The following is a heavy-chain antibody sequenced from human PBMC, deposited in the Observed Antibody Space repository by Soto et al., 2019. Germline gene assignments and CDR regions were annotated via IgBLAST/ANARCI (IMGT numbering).Heavy chain of an antibody. CDR2: IIPIFGTA. J-gene: IGHJ6*02. CDR3: AIGYYDSSGYSDDYYYGMDV. V-gene: IGHV1-69*01. D-gene: IGHD3-22*01. Sequence: QVQLVQSGAEVQKPGSSVKVSCKASGGTFSSYAISWVRQAPGQGLEWMGGIIPIFGTANYAQKVQSRVTINVDESTSTAYMELSSLRSGDTAVYYCAIGYYDSSGYSDDYYYGMDVWGQGTTVTVSS. CDR1: GGTFSSYA.